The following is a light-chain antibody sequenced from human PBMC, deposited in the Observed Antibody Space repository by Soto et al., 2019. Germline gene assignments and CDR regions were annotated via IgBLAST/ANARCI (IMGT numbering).Light chain of an antibody. CDR2: DAS. Sequence: EVVLTQSPATLSLSPGERATHSSRASQSCDTFLAWNQQKPGQAPRLSIYDASNRATGIPVRFSGTGSGTDVALTISSVEPEDFAVYYCQHRTNWPRIFGQGNKLDIK. J-gene: IGKJ2*01. V-gene: IGKV3-11*01. CDR3: QHRTNWPRI. CDR1: QSCDTF.